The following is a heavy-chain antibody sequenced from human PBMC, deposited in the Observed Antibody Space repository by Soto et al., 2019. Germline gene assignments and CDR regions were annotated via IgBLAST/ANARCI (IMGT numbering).Heavy chain of an antibody. CDR2: ISGYNGKT. V-gene: IGHV1-18*01. J-gene: IGHJ6*02. CDR3: AREGPRPYYYYGMDV. CDR1: GYTFSMSG. Sequence: QVQLVQSGAEVKKPGASVKVSCKSSGYTFSMSGISWVRQAPGQGLEWMGWISGYNGKTNYEQNFQDTVTMTADKSTNMAYMELRILMSDDTAVYYCAREGPRPYYYYGMDVWGQGTTVTVSS.